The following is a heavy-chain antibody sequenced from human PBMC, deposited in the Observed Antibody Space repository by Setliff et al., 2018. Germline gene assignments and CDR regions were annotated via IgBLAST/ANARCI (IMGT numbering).Heavy chain of an antibody. D-gene: IGHD4-17*01. CDR1: GGSISSHY. V-gene: IGHV4-59*04. CDR3: ARGTKTMVINYWYFDV. CDR2: IYYSGST. Sequence: SETLSLTCTVSGGSISSHYWSWIRQPPGKGLEWIGYIYYSGSTYYNPSLKSRVTISVDTSKNQFSLKLSSVTAADTAVYFCARGTKTMVINYWYFDVWGRGTPVTVSS. J-gene: IGHJ2*01.